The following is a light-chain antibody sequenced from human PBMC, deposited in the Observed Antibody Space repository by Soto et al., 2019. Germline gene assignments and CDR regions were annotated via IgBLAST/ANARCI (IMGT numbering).Light chain of an antibody. CDR3: AAWDDSLTSVV. Sequence: QSVLTQPPSASGTPGQRVTISCSGGSSNIGSSYVYWYQQLPGTAPKLLIYRNNQRPSGGPDRFSGSKSGTSASLAISGLRSEDEADYYCAAWDDSLTSVVFGGGTKLTVL. CDR1: SSNIGSSY. CDR2: RNN. V-gene: IGLV1-47*01. J-gene: IGLJ2*01.